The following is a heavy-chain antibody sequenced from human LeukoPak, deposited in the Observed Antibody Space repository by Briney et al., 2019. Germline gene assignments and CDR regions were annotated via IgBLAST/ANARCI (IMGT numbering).Heavy chain of an antibody. Sequence: GGSLRLSCAASGFTFSSHWMSWVRQAPGKGLEWVANIKKDGSEKYYVDAVKGRFTISRDNAKTSLYLQMNSLRAEDTAVYYCARDGYHYYGSGTYFGYYYMDVWGKGTTVTISS. D-gene: IGHD3-10*01. CDR2: IKKDGSEK. J-gene: IGHJ6*03. CDR1: GFTFSSHW. V-gene: IGHV3-7*01. CDR3: ARDGYHYYGSGTYFGYYYMDV.